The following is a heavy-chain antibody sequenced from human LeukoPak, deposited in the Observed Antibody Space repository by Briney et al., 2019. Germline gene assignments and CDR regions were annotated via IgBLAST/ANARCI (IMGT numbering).Heavy chain of an antibody. V-gene: IGHV3-74*01. CDR2: IDSDGYST. J-gene: IGHJ4*02. CDR3: ARDNRVLISSSTNFDY. CDR1: RFTFNTYW. Sequence: GGSLRLSCAASRFTFNTYWMHWVRQAPGKGLVWVSRIDSDGYSTAYADSVKGRFTISRDNAKNSLYLQMNSLRAEDTAVYYCARDNRVLISSSTNFDYWGQGTLVTVSS. D-gene: IGHD6-6*01.